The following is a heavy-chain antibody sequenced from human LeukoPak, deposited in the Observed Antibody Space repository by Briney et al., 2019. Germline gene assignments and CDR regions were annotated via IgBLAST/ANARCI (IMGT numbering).Heavy chain of an antibody. V-gene: IGHV3-74*03. CDR3: TRWGEEPFDY. CDR2: MTVEGPTT. D-gene: IGHD3-10*01. Sequence: GRSLRLSCAGSAVTFTRFWMHWVRQAPGEGPIWVARMTVEGPTTTCRVTVAGRISISRVENTLYSQMTHVRVDDTAVYYCTRWGEEPFDYWGQGTLVTVSP. CDR1: AVTFTRFW. J-gene: IGHJ4*02.